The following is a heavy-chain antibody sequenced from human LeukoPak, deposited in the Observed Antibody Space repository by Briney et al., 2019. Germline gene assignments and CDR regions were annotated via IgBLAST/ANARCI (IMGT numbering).Heavy chain of an antibody. D-gene: IGHD3-10*01. J-gene: IGHJ4*02. CDR2: IYTSGST. CDR1: GGSISSYY. CDR3: ARVGGAIWFGELTYFDY. V-gene: IGHV4-4*07. Sequence: PSETLSLTCTVSGGSISSYYWSWIRQPAGKGLEWIGRIYTSGSTNYNPSLKSRVTTSVDTSKNQFSLKLSSVTAADTAVYYCARVGGAIWFGELTYFDYWGQGTLSPSPQ.